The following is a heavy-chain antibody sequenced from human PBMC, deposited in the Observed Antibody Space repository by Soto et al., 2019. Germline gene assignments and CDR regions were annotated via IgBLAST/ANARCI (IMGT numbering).Heavy chain of an antibody. Sequence: QVQLQESGPGLVKPSETLSLTCAVSGDTISSYYCMWIRQPPGKGLESIGYLYYGRSANYNPSLKSRVPLSVDTSTNQCSLTLSSMTAADTAVYYCALRSMAVVPEYWGQGTLVTVSS. CDR2: LYYGRSA. CDR3: ALRSMAVVPEY. D-gene: IGHD3-22*01. J-gene: IGHJ4*02. CDR1: GDTISSYY. V-gene: IGHV4-59*01.